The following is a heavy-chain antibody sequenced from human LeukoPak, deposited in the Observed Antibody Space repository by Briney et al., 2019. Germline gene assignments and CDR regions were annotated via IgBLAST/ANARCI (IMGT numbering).Heavy chain of an antibody. V-gene: IGHV3-30*02. Sequence: GGSLRLSCAASEFTFSSYSLHWVRQAPGKGREGGAFIRCDGSNKYYADSVKGRFTISRDNSKNTLYLQMNSLRAEDTAVYYCAKDSGPDYDILTGYYPTYYYYMDVWGKGTTVTISS. CDR3: AKDSGPDYDILTGYYPTYYYYMDV. CDR1: EFTFSSYS. CDR2: IRCDGSNK. D-gene: IGHD3-9*01. J-gene: IGHJ6*03.